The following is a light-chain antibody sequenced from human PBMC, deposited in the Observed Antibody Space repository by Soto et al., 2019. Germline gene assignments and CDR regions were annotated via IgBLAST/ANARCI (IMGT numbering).Light chain of an antibody. CDR2: SNR. CDR3: QSYDISLHNYV. CDR1: RSNIGANYD. J-gene: IGLJ1*01. Sequence: QSVLTQPPSVSGAPGQRVTISCTGSRSNIGANYDVHWYQQVPGTAPKLLIYSNRNRPSGVPDRFSCSKAGTSASLAITGLQAEDEADYYCQSYDISLHNYVFGTGTKVTVL. V-gene: IGLV1-40*01.